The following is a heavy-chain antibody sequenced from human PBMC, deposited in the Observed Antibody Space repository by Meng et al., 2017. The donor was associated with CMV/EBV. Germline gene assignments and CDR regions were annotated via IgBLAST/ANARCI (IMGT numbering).Heavy chain of an antibody. D-gene: IGHD3-10*01. CDR3: AIEYYYGSGSQFDY. CDR2: IYHSGST. V-gene: IGHV4-38-2*02. Sequence: GSLRLSCTVSGYSISSGYYWGWIRQPPGKGLEWIGSIYHSGSTYYNPSLKSRVTISVDTSKNQFSLKLSSVTAADTAVYYCAIEYYYGSGSQFDYWGQGTLVTVS. J-gene: IGHJ4*02. CDR1: GYSISSGYY.